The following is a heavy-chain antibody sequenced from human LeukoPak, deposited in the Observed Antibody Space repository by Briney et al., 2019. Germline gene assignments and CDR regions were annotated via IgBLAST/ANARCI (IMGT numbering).Heavy chain of an antibody. Sequence: SETLSLTCTVSGGSISTFYWTWIRQPAGKGLEWIGRINNSGSTNYNPTLRSRVSMSVDRSKNQFSVTLSSVTAADTAVYFCAREGGDPRWLDPWGQGTLVTVSS. CDR2: INNSGST. V-gene: IGHV4-4*07. CDR1: GGSISTFY. J-gene: IGHJ5*02. D-gene: IGHD6-25*01. CDR3: AREGGDPRWLDP.